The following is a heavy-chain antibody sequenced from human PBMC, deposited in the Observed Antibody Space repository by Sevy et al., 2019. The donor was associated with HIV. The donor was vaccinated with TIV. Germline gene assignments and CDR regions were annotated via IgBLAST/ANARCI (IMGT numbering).Heavy chain of an antibody. D-gene: IGHD6-13*01. Sequence: SETPSLTCTVSGDSISSYYWSWIRQPPGKGLEWIGYIYYSGITDYNPSLKSRVTISVDTSKNQFSLKLNSVTAADTAVYYCARAIAAPRGMDVWGQGTTVTVSS. CDR1: GDSISSYY. CDR2: IYYSGIT. V-gene: IGHV4-59*01. J-gene: IGHJ6*02. CDR3: ARAIAAPRGMDV.